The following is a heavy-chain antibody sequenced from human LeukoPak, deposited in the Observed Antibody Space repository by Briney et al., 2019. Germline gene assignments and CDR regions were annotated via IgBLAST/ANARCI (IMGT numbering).Heavy chain of an antibody. CDR2: IYYSGST. V-gene: IGHV4-39*07. CDR3: ARVDSYYYGSGSYGYYFDY. D-gene: IGHD3-10*01. CDR1: GGSISSSSYY. J-gene: IGHJ4*02. Sequence: PSETLSLTCTVSGGSISSSSYYWGWIRQPPGKGLEWIGSIYYSGSTYYNPSLKSRVTISVDTSKNQFSLKLSSVTAADTAVYYCARVDSYYYGSGSYGYYFDYWGQGTLVTVSS.